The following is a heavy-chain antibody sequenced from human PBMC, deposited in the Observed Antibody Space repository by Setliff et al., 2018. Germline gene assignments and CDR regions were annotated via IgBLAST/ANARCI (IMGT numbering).Heavy chain of an antibody. D-gene: IGHD1-26*01. J-gene: IGHJ3*02. Sequence: PSETLSLTCTVSGASVSGNSYYWGWIRQPPGKGLEWIASTYYSGSTYYNPSPKSRVTISVDTSKNQFSLKLSSVTAADTAIYYCARVRWDRGSFDIWGQGTMVT. V-gene: IGHV4-39*07. CDR3: ARVRWDRGSFDI. CDR1: GASVSGNSYY. CDR2: TYYSGST.